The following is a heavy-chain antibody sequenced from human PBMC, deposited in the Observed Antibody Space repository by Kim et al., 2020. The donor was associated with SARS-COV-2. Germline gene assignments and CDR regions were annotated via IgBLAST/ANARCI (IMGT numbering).Heavy chain of an antibody. J-gene: IGHJ6*02. Sequence: SETLSLTCTVSGGSISSSSYYWGWIRQPPGKGLEWIGSIYYSGSTYYNPSLKSRVTISVDTSKNQFSLKLSSVTAADTAVYYCARVDSSSWRGGYYYYGMDVWGQGTTVTVSS. CDR1: GGSISSSSYY. V-gene: IGHV4-39*01. CDR2: IYYSGST. CDR3: ARVDSSSWRGGYYYYGMDV. D-gene: IGHD6-13*01.